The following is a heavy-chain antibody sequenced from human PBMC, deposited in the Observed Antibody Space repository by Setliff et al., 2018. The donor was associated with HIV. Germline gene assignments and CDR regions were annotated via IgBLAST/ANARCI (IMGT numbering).Heavy chain of an antibody. CDR2: IYARGST. J-gene: IGHJ4*02. Sequence: PSETLSLTCAVSGYAISRGYYWGWIRRPPGEGREWIGSIYARGSTYYNPSLKSRVTISVDTSKNQFSLKLSSVTAADTAVYYCARELLRSWDGSENSYKPYYFDYWGQGTLVTVSS. D-gene: IGHD3-10*01. CDR3: ARELLRSWDGSENSYKPYYFDY. CDR1: GYAISRGYY. V-gene: IGHV4-38-2*02.